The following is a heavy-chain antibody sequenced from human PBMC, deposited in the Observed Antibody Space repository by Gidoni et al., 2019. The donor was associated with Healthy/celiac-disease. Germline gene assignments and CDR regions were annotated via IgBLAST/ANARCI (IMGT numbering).Heavy chain of an antibody. CDR2: IDYSGST. CDR3: ARDKGGGYSYDNWFDP. V-gene: IGHV4-59*01. J-gene: IGHJ5*02. D-gene: IGHD5-18*01. Sequence: QVQLQESGPGLVKPSETLSLTCTVSGGSISSYYWSWIRQPPGKGLEWIGYIDYSGSTNYNPSLKSRVTISVDTSKNQFSLKLSSVTAADTAVYYCARDKGGGYSYDNWFDPWGQGTLVTVSS. CDR1: GGSISSYY.